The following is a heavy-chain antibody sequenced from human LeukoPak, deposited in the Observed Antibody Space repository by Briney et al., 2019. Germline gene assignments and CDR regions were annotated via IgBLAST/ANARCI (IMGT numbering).Heavy chain of an antibody. V-gene: IGHV3-23*01. D-gene: IGHD2-15*01. J-gene: IGHJ4*02. Sequence: PGGSLRLSCAASGFTFSNYAMSWARQAPGKGLEWISGISGSGGNTYYADSVKGRFTISRDISKNTPFLQMNRLRGEDTAVYYCAKPGDGCSGGSCYYFDYWGQGTLVTVSS. CDR2: ISGSGGNT. CDR1: GFTFSNYA. CDR3: AKPGDGCSGGSCYYFDY.